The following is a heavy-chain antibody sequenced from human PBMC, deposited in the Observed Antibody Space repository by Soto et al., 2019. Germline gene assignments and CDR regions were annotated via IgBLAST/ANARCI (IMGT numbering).Heavy chain of an antibody. CDR1: GFTFSSYW. CDR2: INSDGNTT. Sequence: GGSLRFSCAASGFTFSSYWMHWVRQAPGKGLVWVSRINSDGNTTTYADSVKGRFTISRDNAKNTLFLQMNSLRAEDTAVYYCARGIVVAGTGWFDPWGQGTLVTVSS. CDR3: ARGIVVAGTGWFDP. J-gene: IGHJ5*02. V-gene: IGHV3-74*01. D-gene: IGHD6-13*01.